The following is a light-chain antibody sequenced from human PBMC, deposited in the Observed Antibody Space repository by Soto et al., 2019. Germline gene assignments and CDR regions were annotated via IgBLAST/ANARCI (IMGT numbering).Light chain of an antibody. J-gene: IGKJ1*01. CDR3: QQYDNWWT. Sequence: EIVMTQSPATLSVSPGERATLSCRASQSVSSNLAWYQKKPGQAPRLLIYGASTRATGIQARFSGSGSGTEFTLTISSLQSEDFAVYYCQQYDNWWTFGQGTRVAIK. CDR2: GAS. CDR1: QSVSSN. V-gene: IGKV3-15*01.